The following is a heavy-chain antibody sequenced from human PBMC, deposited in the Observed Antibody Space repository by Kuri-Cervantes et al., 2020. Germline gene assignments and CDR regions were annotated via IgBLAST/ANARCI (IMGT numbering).Heavy chain of an antibody. CDR3: ARAAGTGYYDY. Sequence: SETLSLTCTVSGGSISSSSYYWGWIRQPPGKGLEWIGSIYYSGSTYYNPSLKSRVTISVDTSKNQFSLKVSSVTAADTAVYYCARAAGTGYYDYWGQGTLVTVSS. V-gene: IGHV4-39*01. CDR1: GGSISSSSYY. CDR2: IYYSGST. D-gene: IGHD3-9*01. J-gene: IGHJ4*02.